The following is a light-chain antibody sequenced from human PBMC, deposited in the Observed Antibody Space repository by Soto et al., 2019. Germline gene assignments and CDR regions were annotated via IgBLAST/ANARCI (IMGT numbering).Light chain of an antibody. CDR2: AAS. CDR1: QGIRSW. V-gene: IGKV1-12*01. Sequence: DIEMTQSPSSVSASVGDRVTITCRASQGIRSWLAWYQQKPGKAPKLLSYAASSLQSGVPSRFSGSGTGTDLPLTISSLQPEDFATYYCQQGSSFPWTFGQVHKVEFK. CDR3: QQGSSFPWT. J-gene: IGKJ1*01.